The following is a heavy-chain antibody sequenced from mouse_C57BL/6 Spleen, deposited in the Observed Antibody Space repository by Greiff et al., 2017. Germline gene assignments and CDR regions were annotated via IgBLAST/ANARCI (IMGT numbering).Heavy chain of an antibody. CDR2: ISYDGSN. D-gene: IGHD1-1*01. J-gene: IGHJ3*01. CDR3: ARDYYYGSSWFAY. Sequence: EVKLQESGPGLVKPSQSLSLTCSVTGYSITSGYYWNWIRQFPGNKLEWMGYISYDGSNNYNPYLKNRISITRDTSKNQFFLKLNSVTTEDTATYYCARDYYYGSSWFAYWGQGTLVTVSA. V-gene: IGHV3-6*01. CDR1: GYSITSGYY.